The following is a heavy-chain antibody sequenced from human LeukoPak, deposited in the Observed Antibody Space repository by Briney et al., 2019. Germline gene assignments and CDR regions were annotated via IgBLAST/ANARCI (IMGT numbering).Heavy chain of an antibody. CDR1: GFTFSSYS. Sequence: GGSLRLSCAASGFTFSSYSMNWVRQAPGKGLEWVSSISSSSYIYCADSVKGRFTISRDNAKNSLYLQMNSLRAEDTAVYYCASLDCSSTSCYGDDAFGIWGQGTMVTVSS. J-gene: IGHJ3*02. V-gene: IGHV3-21*01. CDR2: ISSSSYI. CDR3: ASLDCSSTSCYGDDAFGI. D-gene: IGHD2-2*01.